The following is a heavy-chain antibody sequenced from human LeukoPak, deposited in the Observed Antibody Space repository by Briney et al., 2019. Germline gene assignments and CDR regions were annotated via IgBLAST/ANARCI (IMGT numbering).Heavy chain of an antibody. CDR3: ATLKDRWLQSPGIDH. CDR2: ISGNGVST. D-gene: IGHD5-24*01. V-gene: IGHV3-23*01. Sequence: HPGGSLRLSCAASGYTFSNYVASWVRQAPGKGLEWVSVISGNGVSTNYADSVKGRFTISRDNSKNTVFLQMNSLRAEDTAIYYCATLKDRWLQSPGIDHWGQGTLVTVSS. J-gene: IGHJ5*02. CDR1: GYTFSNYV.